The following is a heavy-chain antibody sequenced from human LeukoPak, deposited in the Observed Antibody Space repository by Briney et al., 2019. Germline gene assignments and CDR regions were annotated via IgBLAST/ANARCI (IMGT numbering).Heavy chain of an antibody. CDR3: ARDPSLYYDFWSGYYDY. D-gene: IGHD3-3*01. Sequence: PGGSLRLSCAASGFTFSSYSMNWVRQAPGKGLEWVANIKQDGSEKYYVDSVKGRFTISRDNAKNSLYLQMNSLRAEDTAVYYCARDPSLYYDFWSGYYDYWGQGTLVTVSS. CDR2: IKQDGSEK. CDR1: GFTFSSYS. J-gene: IGHJ4*02. V-gene: IGHV3-7*01.